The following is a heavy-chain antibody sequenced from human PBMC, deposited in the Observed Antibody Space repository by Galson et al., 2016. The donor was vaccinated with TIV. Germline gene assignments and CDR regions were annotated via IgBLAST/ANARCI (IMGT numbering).Heavy chain of an antibody. J-gene: IGHJ4*02. Sequence: SLRLSCAASGFTFSTYWMSWVRQAPGKGLEWVGNIKQDGSESYYMDSVRGRFTISRDNAKNSVYMQMNSLRAEDTAVYYCVRKDQVADFCSTTSCSHDYWGQGTLVTVSS. CDR3: VRKDQVADFCSTTSCSHDY. V-gene: IGHV3-7*01. CDR2: IKQDGSES. CDR1: GFTFSTYW. D-gene: IGHD2-2*01.